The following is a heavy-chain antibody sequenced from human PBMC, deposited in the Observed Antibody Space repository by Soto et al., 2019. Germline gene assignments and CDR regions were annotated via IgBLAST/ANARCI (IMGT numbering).Heavy chain of an antibody. CDR1: GYTFTNFG. CDR3: ASEMWTPNGPQIFFDY. CDR2: ISPNSGDT. D-gene: IGHD2-15*01. J-gene: IGHJ4*02. Sequence: QVQLVQSAGEVKQPGASVRVSCKASGYTFTNFGITWVRQAPGQGLEWMGWISPNSGDTRYAQNLQGRVTMTTDKYTTTAYMDLRRLTSDDTALYYCASEMWTPNGPQIFFDYWGQGALVSVSS. V-gene: IGHV1-18*01.